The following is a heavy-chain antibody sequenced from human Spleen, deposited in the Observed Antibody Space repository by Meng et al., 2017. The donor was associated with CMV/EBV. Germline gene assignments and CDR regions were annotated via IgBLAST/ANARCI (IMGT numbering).Heavy chain of an antibody. CDR2: IYYSGST. CDR3: GRHFVPSSLIQLVDY. V-gene: IGHV4-39*01. Sequence: SETLSLTCTVSGGSISSSSYYWGWIRQPPGKGLEWIGSIYYSGSTYYNPSLKSRVTISVDTSKNQFSLKLSSVTAADTAVYYCGRHFVPSSLIQLVDYWGQGTLVTVSS. CDR1: GGSISSSSYY. J-gene: IGHJ4*02. D-gene: IGHD5-18*01.